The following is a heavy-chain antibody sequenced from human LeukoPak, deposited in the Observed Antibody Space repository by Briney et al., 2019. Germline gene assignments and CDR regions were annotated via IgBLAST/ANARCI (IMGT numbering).Heavy chain of an antibody. J-gene: IGHJ4*02. CDR1: GFSFNIYW. V-gene: IGHV3-74*01. D-gene: IGHD3-16*01. CDR3: ASAYYHYYFDY. Sequence: GGSLRLSCAASGFSFNIYWMHWVRQAPGKGLMWVSRITGDGSSTSYADSVKGRFTISRDNAKNTLYLQMNSLRAEDSAVYYCASAYYHYYFDYWGQGTLVTVSS. CDR2: ITGDGSST.